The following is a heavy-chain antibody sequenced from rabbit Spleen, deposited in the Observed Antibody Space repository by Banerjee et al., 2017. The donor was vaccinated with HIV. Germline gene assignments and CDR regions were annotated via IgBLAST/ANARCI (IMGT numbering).Heavy chain of an antibody. V-gene: IGHV1S45*01. CDR1: GVSLNDKDV. J-gene: IGHJ4*01. CDR2: INIVTGKS. D-gene: IGHD7-1*01. CDR3: ARGDTGVGFGELFTVAYYLNL. Sequence: EQLEESGGGLVKPEGSLTLTCKASGVSLNDKDVMCWVRQAPGKGLEWIACINIVTGKSVYASWAKGRFTMSRTSSTTVTLQMTSLTAADTATYFCARGDTGVGFGELFTVAYYLNLWGPGTLVTVS.